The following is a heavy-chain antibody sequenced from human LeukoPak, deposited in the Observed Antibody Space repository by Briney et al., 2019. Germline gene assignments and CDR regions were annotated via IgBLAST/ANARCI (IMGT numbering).Heavy chain of an antibody. CDR1: GLTFSSYA. D-gene: IGHD4-23*01. J-gene: IGHJ4*02. V-gene: IGHV3-53*01. CDR3: ARADYGGNCLGD. CDR2: IYSGGST. Sequence: GGSLRLSCAASGLTFSSYAMHRVRQAPGKGLEWVSVIYSGGSTYYADSVKGRFTISRDNSKNTLYLQMNSLRAEDTAVYYCARADYGGNCLGDWGQGTLVTVSS.